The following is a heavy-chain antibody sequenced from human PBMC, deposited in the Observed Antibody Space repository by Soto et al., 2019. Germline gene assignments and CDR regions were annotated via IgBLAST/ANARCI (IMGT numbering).Heavy chain of an antibody. CDR2: INPNSGST. Sequence: ASVKVSCKASGYTFTSYYMHWVRQAPGQGLEWMGRINPNSGSTNYAQKFQGWVTMTRDTSISTAYMELSRLRSDDTAVYYCARVDIVATDYGMDVWGQGTTVTVSS. CDR1: GYTFTSYY. D-gene: IGHD5-12*01. CDR3: ARVDIVATDYGMDV. J-gene: IGHJ6*02. V-gene: IGHV1-2*04.